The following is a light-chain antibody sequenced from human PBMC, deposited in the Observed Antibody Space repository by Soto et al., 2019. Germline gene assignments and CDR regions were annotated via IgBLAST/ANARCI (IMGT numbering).Light chain of an antibody. V-gene: IGKV1-5*03. CDR3: QYYNDYCWT. CDR2: KTS. Sequence: IQLTQSPSTLSASVGDRVTITCRASQTISSWLAWYQQKPGKAPNLLIYKTSNLESGVPSRFSGSGSGTEFTLTISSLQPDDFATNYCQYYNDYCWTFGQGTKVEIK. J-gene: IGKJ1*01. CDR1: QTISSW.